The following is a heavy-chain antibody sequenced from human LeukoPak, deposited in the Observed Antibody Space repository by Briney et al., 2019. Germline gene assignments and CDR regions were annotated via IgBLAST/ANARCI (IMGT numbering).Heavy chain of an antibody. V-gene: IGHV4-59*08. CDR3: ARHDPVGHYQHGMDV. J-gene: IGHJ6*02. Sequence: SETLSLTCTVSGGSISGYFWSCIRQPPGKGLEFIGYVYYNGATLYSPSLKRRVTMSVDTSKNQFSLKLSSVTAADTAVYYCARHDPVGHYQHGMDVWGQGTTVIVSS. CDR1: GGSISGYF. D-gene: IGHD1-26*01. CDR2: VYYNGAT.